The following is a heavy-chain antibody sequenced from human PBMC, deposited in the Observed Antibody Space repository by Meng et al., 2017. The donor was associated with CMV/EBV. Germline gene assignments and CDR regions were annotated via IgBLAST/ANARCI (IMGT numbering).Heavy chain of an antibody. Sequence: GESLKISWKGSGYSFTSYWIGWVRQMPGKGLEWMGIIYPGDSDTRYSPSFQGQVTISADKSSSTAYLQWSSLKASDTAMYYCARHASWILGGMDVWGQGTTVTVSS. J-gene: IGHJ6*02. V-gene: IGHV5-51*01. CDR2: IYPGDSDT. CDR3: ARHASWILGGMDV. CDR1: GYSFTSYW. D-gene: IGHD5-12*01.